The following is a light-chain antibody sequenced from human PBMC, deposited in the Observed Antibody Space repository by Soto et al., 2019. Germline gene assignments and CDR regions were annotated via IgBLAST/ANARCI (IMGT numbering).Light chain of an antibody. CDR2: DVS. Sequence: QSVLASPASVSGSCRNSFTIPCTGTSSDVGGYNFGSWYLQLPIKAPILLLYDVSCRPLGVSMRFSGSKSGNTASLSISGLQSEDEADYDCRSYTSSSTLFVFGTGTKVTVL. CDR1: SSDVGGYNF. J-gene: IGLJ1*01. CDR3: RSYTSSSTLFV. V-gene: IGLV2-14*01.